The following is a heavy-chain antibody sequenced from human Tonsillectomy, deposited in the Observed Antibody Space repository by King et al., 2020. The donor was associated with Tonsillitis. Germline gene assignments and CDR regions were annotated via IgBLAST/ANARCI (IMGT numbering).Heavy chain of an antibody. CDR1: GYTFNNYG. CDR2: ISTDIGNT. V-gene: IGHV1-18*01. Sequence: QLVQSGAEVKKPGASVKVSCKASGYTFNNYGIIWVRQAPGQGLEWVGWISTDIGNTNYAQTVQGRITLTTDTSTSTAYMELRSLRSDDTAVYYCTRESTIQPGYLDLWGRGTLVTVSS. J-gene: IGHJ2*01. CDR3: TRESTIQPGYLDL. D-gene: IGHD2/OR15-2a*01.